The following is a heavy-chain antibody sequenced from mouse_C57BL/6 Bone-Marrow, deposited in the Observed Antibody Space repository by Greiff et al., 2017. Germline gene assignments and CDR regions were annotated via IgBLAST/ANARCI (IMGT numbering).Heavy chain of an antibody. D-gene: IGHD1-1*01. V-gene: IGHV1-5*01. Sequence: EVQRVESGTVLARPGASVKMSCKTSGYTFTSYWMHWVKQRPGQGLEWIGAIYPGNSDTSYNQKFKGKAKLTAVTSASTAYMELSSLTNEDSAVYYCTPHYYGSSLAWFAYWGQGTLVTVSA. CDR2: IYPGNSDT. CDR3: TPHYYGSSLAWFAY. CDR1: GYTFTSYW. J-gene: IGHJ3*01.